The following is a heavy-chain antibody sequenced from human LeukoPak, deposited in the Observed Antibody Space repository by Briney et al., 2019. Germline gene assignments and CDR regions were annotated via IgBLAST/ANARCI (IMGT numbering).Heavy chain of an antibody. CDR1: GFAFGTYA. CDR3: SRDRLGGLDL. J-gene: IGHJ5*02. V-gene: IGHV3-21*01. Sequence: GGSLRLSCAASGFAFGTYAINWVRQAPGKGLEWVSSISTMSNYIFYGDSVKGRFTISRDNAKNSVYLQMNSLRPEDTAVYYCSRDRLGGLDLWGQGTLVTVSS. CDR2: ISTMSNYI. D-gene: IGHD5-12*01.